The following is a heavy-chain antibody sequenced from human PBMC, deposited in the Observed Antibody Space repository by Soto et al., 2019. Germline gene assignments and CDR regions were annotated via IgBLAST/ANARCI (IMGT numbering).Heavy chain of an antibody. Sequence: GGSLRLSCAASGFTFGSYAMSWVRQAPGKGLEWVSTISGSGGSTYYANSVKGRFTIYRDNSKNTLNLKMNSLRDENTAEYYCAKSPISGYDIDYWGQGTLVTVSS. D-gene: IGHD5-12*01. CDR2: ISGSGGST. CDR1: GFTFGSYA. V-gene: IGHV3-23*01. CDR3: AKSPISGYDIDY. J-gene: IGHJ4*02.